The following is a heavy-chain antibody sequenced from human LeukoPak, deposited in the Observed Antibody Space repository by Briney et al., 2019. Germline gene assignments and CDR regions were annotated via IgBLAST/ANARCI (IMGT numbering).Heavy chain of an antibody. J-gene: IGHJ6*02. CDR3: ARGHYGMDV. CDR2: INQDGSEK. CDR1: GFTVSSNY. V-gene: IGHV3-7*03. Sequence: QAGGSLRLSCAASGFTVSSNYMSWVRQAPGRGLEWVANINQDGSEKYYVDSGKGRFTISRDNAKNSLYLEMNSLRAEDTAVYYCARGHYGMDVWGQGTTVTVSS.